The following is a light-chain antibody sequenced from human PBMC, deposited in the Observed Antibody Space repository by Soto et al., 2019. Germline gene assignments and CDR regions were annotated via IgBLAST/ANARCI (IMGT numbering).Light chain of an antibody. J-gene: IGKJ5*01. CDR2: GAS. CDR1: QSVSSSN. V-gene: IGKV3-20*01. Sequence: DIVLTQSPDTLSLSPGERATLSCRSSQSVSSSNFAWYQQKPAQAPRLLIYGASRRAPGIPERFSGSGSGTDFTLTISRLEPEDFAVYYCQQYGSSPRTFGQGTRLEIK. CDR3: QQYGSSPRT.